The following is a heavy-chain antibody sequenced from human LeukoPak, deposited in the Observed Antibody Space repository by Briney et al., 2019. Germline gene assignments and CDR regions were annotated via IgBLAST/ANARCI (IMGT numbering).Heavy chain of an antibody. D-gene: IGHD4-17*01. CDR1: GYSISSSYY. J-gene: IGHJ4*02. CDR2: IYHSGNT. Sequence: SETLSLTCTVSGYSISSSYYWGWIRQPPGKGLEWIGSIYHSGNTYYNPSLKSRVTISVDTSKNQFSLKLSSVTAADTAVYYCARAGYGDSDYDYWGQGTLVTVSS. CDR3: ARAGYGDSDYDY. V-gene: IGHV4-38-2*02.